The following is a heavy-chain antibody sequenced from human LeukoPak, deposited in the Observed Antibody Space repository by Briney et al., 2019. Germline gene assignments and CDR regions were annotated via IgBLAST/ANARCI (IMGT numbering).Heavy chain of an antibody. D-gene: IGHD3-3*01. V-gene: IGHV4-31*03. J-gene: IGHJ5*02. CDR1: GGSISSGGYY. Sequence: NPSQTLSLTCTVSGGSISSGGYYWSWIRQHPGKGLERIGYIYYSGSTYYNPSLKSRVTISVDTSKNQFSLKLSSVTAADTAVYYCARSTYYDFWSGYYPNWFDPWGQGTLVTVSS. CDR2: IYYSGST. CDR3: ARSTYYDFWSGYYPNWFDP.